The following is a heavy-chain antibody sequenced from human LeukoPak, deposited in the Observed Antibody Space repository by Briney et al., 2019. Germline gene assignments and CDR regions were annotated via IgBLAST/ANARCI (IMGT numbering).Heavy chain of an antibody. V-gene: IGHV4-31*03. J-gene: IGHJ6*02. CDR1: GGSISNAAYY. Sequence: SETLSLTCTVSGGSISNAAYYWSWIRHLPGRGLEWIGYIYYGGNSYYNPSLKSRIVILIDTSRDQFSLQLTSVTAADTAVYYCARTLYHYGSRSYSMDVWGQGTTVTVSS. CDR2: IYYGGNS. CDR3: ARTLYHYGSRSYSMDV. D-gene: IGHD3-10*01.